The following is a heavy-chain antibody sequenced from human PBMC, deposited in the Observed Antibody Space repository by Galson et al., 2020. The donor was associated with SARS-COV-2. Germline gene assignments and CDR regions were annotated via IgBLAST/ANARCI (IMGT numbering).Heavy chain of an antibody. J-gene: IGHJ5*02. V-gene: IGHV3-20*01. CDR1: GYTFDDYD. CDR3: ARALFNWNYIRLDP. Sequence: GGSLRLSCTTSGYTFDDYDMTGVRQDPGKGLEWVSGINWNGDSTGYADSVKGRFTISRDNAKNSLYLEMSSLRADDSALYHCARALFNWNYIRLDPWGPGTMVTVSS. D-gene: IGHD1-7*01. CDR2: INWNGDST.